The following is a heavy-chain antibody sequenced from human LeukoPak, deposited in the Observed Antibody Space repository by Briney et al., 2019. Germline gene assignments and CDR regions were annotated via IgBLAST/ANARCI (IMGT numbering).Heavy chain of an antibody. CDR2: ISGSGGST. J-gene: IGHJ4*02. CDR3: AKDAGYSSSWSPDY. D-gene: IGHD6-13*01. V-gene: IGHV3-23*01. CDR1: GFTFSSYA. Sequence: PGGSLRLSCAASGFTFSSYAMSWVRQAPGKGLGWVSSISGSGGSTYYADFMKGRFTISRDNSKNTLYLQMNSLRAEDTAVYYCAKDAGYSSSWSPDYWGQGTLVTVSS.